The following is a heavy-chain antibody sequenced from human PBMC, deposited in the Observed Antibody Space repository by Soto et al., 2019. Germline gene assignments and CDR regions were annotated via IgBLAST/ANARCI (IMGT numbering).Heavy chain of an antibody. V-gene: IGHV1-69*01. D-gene: IGHD2-15*01. J-gene: IGHJ6*02. CDR1: GGTFSSYA. CDR2: IIPIFGTA. CDR3: ARFLEYCSGGSCYYYYYGMDV. Sequence: QVQLVQSGAEVKKPGSSVKVSCKASGGTFSSYAISWVRQAPGQGLEWMGGIIPIFGTANYAQKFQGRVTSTADESTSTAYMELSSLRSEDTAVYYCARFLEYCSGGSCYYYYYGMDVWGQGTTVTVSS.